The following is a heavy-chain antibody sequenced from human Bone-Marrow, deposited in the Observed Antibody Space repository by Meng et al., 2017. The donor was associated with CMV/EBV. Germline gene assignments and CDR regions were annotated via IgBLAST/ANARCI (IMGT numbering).Heavy chain of an antibody. J-gene: IGHJ5*02. V-gene: IGHV3-30*02. CDR2: IRYDGSNK. D-gene: IGHD2-2*01. CDR3: ATLGDIVVVPAASRFNWFDP. CDR1: SYC. Sequence: SYCLPWVRQAPGKGLEWVAFIRYDGSNKYYADSVKGRFTISRDNSKNTLYLQMSSLRAEDTAVYYCATLGDIVVVPAASRFNWFDPWGQGTLVTVSS.